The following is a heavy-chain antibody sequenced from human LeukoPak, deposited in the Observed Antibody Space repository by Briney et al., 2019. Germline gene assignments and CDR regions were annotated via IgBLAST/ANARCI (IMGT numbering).Heavy chain of an antibody. J-gene: IGHJ4*02. CDR2: INPNSGGT. Sequence: GASVKVSCKASGYTFTDYYVHWVRQAPGQGLEWMGWINPNSGGTNYAQKFQGRVTMTRDTSISTAYMELSRLRSDDTAVYYCARDRDYGSGIFDYWGQGTLVTVSS. V-gene: IGHV1-2*02. CDR1: GYTFTDYY. D-gene: IGHD3-10*01. CDR3: ARDRDYGSGIFDY.